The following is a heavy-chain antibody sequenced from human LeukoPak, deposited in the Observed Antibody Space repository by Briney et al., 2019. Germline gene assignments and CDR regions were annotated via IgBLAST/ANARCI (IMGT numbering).Heavy chain of an antibody. J-gene: IGHJ4*02. Sequence: SETLSLTCTVSGGSISSYYWSWIRQPPGKGLEWIGYIYYSGSTNYNPSLKSRVTISVDTSKNQFSLKLSSVTAADTAVYYCARDTLGAKALRGQGTLVTVSS. V-gene: IGHV4-59*01. D-gene: IGHD1-26*01. CDR3: ARDTLGAKAL. CDR2: IYYSGST. CDR1: GGSISSYY.